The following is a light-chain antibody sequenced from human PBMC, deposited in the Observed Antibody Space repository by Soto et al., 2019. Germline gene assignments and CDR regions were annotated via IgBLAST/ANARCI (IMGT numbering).Light chain of an antibody. V-gene: IGLV2-14*01. J-gene: IGLJ1*01. CDR3: SSYTSTNTLV. CDR1: SSDVGGYNH. CDR2: EVG. Sequence: QSALTQPASVSGSPGQSITISCTGSSSDVGGYNHVSWYQQHPGKAPKLMIYEVGNRPSGVSDRFSGSKSGNTASLTISGLQAEDEADYYCSSYTSTNTLVFGTGTKVTVL.